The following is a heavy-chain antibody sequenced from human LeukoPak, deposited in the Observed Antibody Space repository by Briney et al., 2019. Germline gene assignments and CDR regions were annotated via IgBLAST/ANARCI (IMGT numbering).Heavy chain of an antibody. CDR1: GFTFSSYA. CDR2: ISYDGSNK. D-gene: IGHD1-26*01. V-gene: IGHV3-30*04. CDR3: ARERGSYHRSYYFDY. J-gene: IGHJ4*02. Sequence: VGSLRLSCAASGFTFSSYAMHWVRQAPGKGLEWVAVISYDGSNKYYADSVKGRFTISRDNSKNTLYLQMNSLRAEDTAVYYCARERGSYHRSYYFDYWGQGTLVTVSS.